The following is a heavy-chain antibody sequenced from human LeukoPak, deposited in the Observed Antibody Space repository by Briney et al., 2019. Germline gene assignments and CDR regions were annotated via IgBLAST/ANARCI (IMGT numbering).Heavy chain of an antibody. J-gene: IGHJ3*02. D-gene: IGHD2-2*02. CDR3: ARVVVPAAISDAFDI. Sequence: GGSLRLSCAASGFTFSSYAMHWVRQAPGKGLEWVAVISYDGSNKYYADSVKGRFTISRDNSKNTLYLQMNSLRAEDTAVYYCARVVVPAAISDAFDIWGQGTMVTVSS. V-gene: IGHV3-30-3*01. CDR1: GFTFSSYA. CDR2: ISYDGSNK.